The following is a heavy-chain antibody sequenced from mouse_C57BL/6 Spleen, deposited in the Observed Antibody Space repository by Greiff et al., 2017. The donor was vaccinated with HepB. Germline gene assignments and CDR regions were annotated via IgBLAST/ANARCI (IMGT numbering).Heavy chain of an antibody. CDR1: GYTFTNYW. CDR3: ARNYGSSRNYFDY. CDR2: IYPGGGYT. Sequence: VQLQQSGAELVRPGTSVKMSCKASGYTFTNYWIGWAKQRPGHGLEWIGDIYPGGGYTNYNEKFKGKATLTADKSSSTAYMQFSSLTSEDSAIYYCARNYGSSRNYFDYWGQGTTLTVSS. D-gene: IGHD1-1*01. V-gene: IGHV1-63*01. J-gene: IGHJ2*01.